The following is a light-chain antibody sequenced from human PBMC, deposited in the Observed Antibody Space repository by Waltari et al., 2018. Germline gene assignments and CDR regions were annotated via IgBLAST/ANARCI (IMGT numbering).Light chain of an antibody. Sequence: DIQMTQSPSSLSASVGDRVTITCRASQSISSYLNWYQQKPGKAPKFLIYAASSLQSGVPSRFSGSGSGELYTLNISSLQPEDFATYYCQQSHSTPFTFGPGTKVDIK. CDR2: AAS. CDR1: QSISSY. J-gene: IGKJ3*01. CDR3: QQSHSTPFT. V-gene: IGKV1-39*01.